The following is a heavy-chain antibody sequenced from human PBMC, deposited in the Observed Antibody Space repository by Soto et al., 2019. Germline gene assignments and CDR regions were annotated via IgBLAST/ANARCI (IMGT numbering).Heavy chain of an antibody. CDR3: TREDSSGWDAFDI. Sequence: GGSLRLSCTASGFTFGYYAMSWFRQAPGKGLEWVGFIRSKAYGGTTEYAASVKGRFTISRDDSKSIAYLQMNSLKTEDTAVYYCTREDSSGWDAFDIWGQGTMVTVSS. V-gene: IGHV3-49*03. CDR2: IRSKAYGGTT. J-gene: IGHJ3*02. D-gene: IGHD6-19*01. CDR1: GFTFGYYA.